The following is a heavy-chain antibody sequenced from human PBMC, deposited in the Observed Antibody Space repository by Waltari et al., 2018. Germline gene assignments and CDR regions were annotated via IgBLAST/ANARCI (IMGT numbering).Heavy chain of an antibody. CDR2: IKQDGSEK. CDR3: ARALYGDYGYYFDY. V-gene: IGHV3-7*01. D-gene: IGHD4-17*01. Sequence: EVQLVESGGGLVQPGGSLRLSCAASGFTFSSYWMSWVRQAPGKGVEWVANIKQDGSEKYYVDSVKGRFTISRDNAKNSLYLQMNSLRAEDTAVYYCARALYGDYGYYFDYWGQGTLVTVSS. CDR1: GFTFSSYW. J-gene: IGHJ4*02.